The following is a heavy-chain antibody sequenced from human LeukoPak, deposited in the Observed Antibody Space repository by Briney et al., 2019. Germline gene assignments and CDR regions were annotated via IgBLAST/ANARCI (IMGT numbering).Heavy chain of an antibody. V-gene: IGHV4-34*01. Sequence: SETLSLTCAVYGGSFSGYYWSWIRQPPGKGLEWIGEINHSGSTNYNPSLKSRVTISVDTSKNQFSLKLSSVTAADTAVYYCARDLSTHPHFDYWGQGTLVTVSS. CDR1: GGSFSGYY. CDR3: ARDLSTHPHFDY. J-gene: IGHJ4*02. CDR2: INHSGST.